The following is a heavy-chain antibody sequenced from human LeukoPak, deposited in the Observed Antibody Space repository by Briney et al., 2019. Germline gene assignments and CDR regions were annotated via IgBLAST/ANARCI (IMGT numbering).Heavy chain of an antibody. J-gene: IGHJ6*03. D-gene: IGHD1-7*01. CDR3: ARGITGTLVPNYYYYMDV. CDR2: IIPIFGTA. V-gene: IGHV1-69*05. CDR1: GSTFSSYA. Sequence: SVKVSCKASGSTFSSYAISWVRQAPGQGLEWMGGIIPIFGTANYAQKFQGRVTITTDESTSTAYMELSSLRSEDTAVYYCARGITGTLVPNYYYYMDVWGKGTTVTVSS.